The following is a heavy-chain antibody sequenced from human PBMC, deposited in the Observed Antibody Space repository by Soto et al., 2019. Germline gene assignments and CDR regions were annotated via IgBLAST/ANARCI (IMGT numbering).Heavy chain of an antibody. Sequence: QVQLVESGGGVVQPGASLRLSCAASGFTFSKYGMHWVRQAPGKGLEWVAFIWYDGNNRYYSDSVKGRLTISRDNSKNTMYLQLNSLRADDTAVYFCARVGVQIYVHYWGQGILVTVSS. CDR2: IWYDGNNR. CDR3: ARVGVQIYVHY. D-gene: IGHD3-10*01. J-gene: IGHJ4*02. V-gene: IGHV3-33*01. CDR1: GFTFSKYG.